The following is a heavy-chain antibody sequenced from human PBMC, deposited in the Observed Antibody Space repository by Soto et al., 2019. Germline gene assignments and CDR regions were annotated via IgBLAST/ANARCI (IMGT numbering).Heavy chain of an antibody. CDR3: ARGNYGDYPRFYY. CDR2: IYYSGST. D-gene: IGHD4-17*01. V-gene: IGHV4-31*03. CDR1: GGSISSGGYS. J-gene: IGHJ4*02. Sequence: QVQLQESGPGLVKPSQTLSLTCPVSGGSISSGGYSWSWIRQHPGKGLEWIGYIYYSGSTYYNPSLKRRVTISVDTSKHQFSQKLSSVTAADTAVYYRARGNYGDYPRFYYWGQGTLVTGSS.